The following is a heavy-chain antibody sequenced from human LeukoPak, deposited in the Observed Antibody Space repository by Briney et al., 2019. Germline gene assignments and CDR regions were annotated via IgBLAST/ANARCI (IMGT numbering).Heavy chain of an antibody. Sequence: GGSLRLSCAASGFTFSSHTMNWVRQAPGKGLEWVSSISSSSSLIHYADSVKGRFTISRDNAKTSLYLQMSSLTDEDTAVYYCTRQTMVGASYFDYWGHGTLVTVSS. D-gene: IGHD1-26*01. J-gene: IGHJ4*01. CDR1: GFTFSSHT. V-gene: IGHV3-48*02. CDR3: TRQTMVGASYFDY. CDR2: ISSSSSLI.